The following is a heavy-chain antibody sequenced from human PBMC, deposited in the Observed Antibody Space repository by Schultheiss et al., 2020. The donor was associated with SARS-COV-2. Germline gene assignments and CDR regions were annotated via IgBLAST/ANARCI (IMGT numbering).Heavy chain of an antibody. V-gene: IGHV3-23*01. J-gene: IGHJ4*02. CDR3: AKDRVVPAAIPTDSSSC. CDR1: GFTFSSYE. CDR2: ISGSGGST. D-gene: IGHD2-2*02. Sequence: GGSLRLSCAASGFTFSSYEMNWVRQAPGKGLEWVSAISGSGGSTYYADSVKGRFTISRDNAKNTLYLQMNSLRAEDTAVYYCAKDRVVPAAIPTDSSSCWGQGTLVTVSS.